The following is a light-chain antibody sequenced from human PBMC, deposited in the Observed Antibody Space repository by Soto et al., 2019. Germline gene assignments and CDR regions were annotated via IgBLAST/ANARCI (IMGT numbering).Light chain of an antibody. CDR3: QQRSNWPALT. J-gene: IGKJ4*01. CDR1: QSVSSNY. V-gene: IGKV3D-20*02. Sequence: EIVLTQSAGTLSLSPGERATLSCRASQSVSSNYFAWYQQKPGQAPRLLIYGVSSRPTGIPDRFSGSGSGTDFTLTISRLEPEDFAVYYCQQRSNWPALTFGGGTKVDIK. CDR2: GVS.